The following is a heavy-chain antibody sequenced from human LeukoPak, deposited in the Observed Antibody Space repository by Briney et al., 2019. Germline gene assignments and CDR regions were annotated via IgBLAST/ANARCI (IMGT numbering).Heavy chain of an antibody. J-gene: IGHJ4*02. CDR3: AIHCSGGSCSRSYYFDY. Sequence: RAPVTVSCKASGYTFSSYAMHWVRQAPGQRLEWMGWINAGNGNTKYSQKFQDRITFTSDTSASTAYMELSSLRSEDTAVYYCAIHCSGGSCSRSYYFDYWGQGTLVTVSS. D-gene: IGHD2-15*01. CDR2: INAGNGNT. V-gene: IGHV1-3*01. CDR1: GYTFSSYA.